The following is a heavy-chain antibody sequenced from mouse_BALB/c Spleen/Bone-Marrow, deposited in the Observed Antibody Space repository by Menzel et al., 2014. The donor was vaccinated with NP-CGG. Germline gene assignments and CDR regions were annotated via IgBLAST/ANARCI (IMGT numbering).Heavy chain of an antibody. Sequence: EVQGVESGGGLVQPGGSLKLSCAASGFTFSSYGMSWVRQTPDKRLEMIATINVNGDTTYHPDSVKGRFTISRDNVKNTLYLQMSSLKSEDTAMYYCARGYDYSSWFACWGQGTLVTV. CDR1: GFTFSSYG. CDR3: ARGYDYSSWFAC. J-gene: IGHJ3*01. V-gene: IGHV5-6-3*01. CDR2: INVNGDTT. D-gene: IGHD2-4*01.